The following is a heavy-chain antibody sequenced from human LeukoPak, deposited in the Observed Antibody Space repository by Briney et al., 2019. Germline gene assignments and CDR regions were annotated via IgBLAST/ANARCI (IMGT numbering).Heavy chain of an antibody. J-gene: IGHJ5*02. V-gene: IGHV4-59*01. Sequence: SETLSLTCTVSGDSISNYYWSWIRQPPGKGLEWIGYIYKNGRTNYNPSLKSRVTISGDTSKNQFSLKLRSVTAADTAVYYCAREDHGCDRTCYINWFDPWGQGTLVTVSS. CDR1: GDSISNYY. CDR2: IYKNGRT. CDR3: AREDHGCDRTCYINWFDP. D-gene: IGHD2-21*01.